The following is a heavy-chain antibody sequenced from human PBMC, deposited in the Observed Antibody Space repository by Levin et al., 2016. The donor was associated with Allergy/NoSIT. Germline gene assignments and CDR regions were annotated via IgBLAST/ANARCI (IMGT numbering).Heavy chain of an antibody. V-gene: IGHV4-4*07. J-gene: IGHJ5*02. D-gene: IGHD3-22*01. CDR2: IYTSGST. CDR1: GGSISSYY. CDR3: ARVLDYYDSSGTRVFYWFDP. Sequence: SETLSLTCTVSGGSISSYYWSWIRQPAGKGLEWIGRIYTSGSTNYNPSLKSRVTMSVDTSKNQFSLKLSSVTAADTAVYYCARVLDYYDSSGTRVFYWFDPWGQGTLVTVSS.